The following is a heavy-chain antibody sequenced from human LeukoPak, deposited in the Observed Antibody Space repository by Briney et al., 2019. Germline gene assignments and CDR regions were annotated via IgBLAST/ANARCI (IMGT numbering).Heavy chain of an antibody. CDR2: IYSGGNT. CDR1: GFTVDSNY. CDR3: ARDSTSSNHDY. Sequence: GGSLRLSCAASGFTVDSNYMTWVRQAPGKGLEWVSVIYSGGNTHYADSVKGRFTISRDSSKSTLYLQMNSLRTEDTAVYYCARDSTSSNHDYWGQATLVTVSS. V-gene: IGHV3-53*01. J-gene: IGHJ4*02. D-gene: IGHD1-14*01.